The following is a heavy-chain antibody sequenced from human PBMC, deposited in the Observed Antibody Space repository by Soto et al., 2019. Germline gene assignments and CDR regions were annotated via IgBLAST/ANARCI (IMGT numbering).Heavy chain of an antibody. D-gene: IGHD3-3*01. J-gene: IGHJ4*02. Sequence: GGSLRLSCAASGFTFSSYAISWVRQAPGKGLEWVSAIIHSGAGTYYADSVKGRFTISRDNSKNTLYLQMNSLRVEDTAVYYCAKDGGPYDFWSGYSNWGQGTLVTVSS. CDR1: GFTFSSYA. CDR3: AKDGGPYDFWSGYSN. CDR2: IIHSGAGT. V-gene: IGHV3-23*01.